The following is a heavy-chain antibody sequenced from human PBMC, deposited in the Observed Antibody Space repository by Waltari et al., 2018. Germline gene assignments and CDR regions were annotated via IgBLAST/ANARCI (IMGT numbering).Heavy chain of an antibody. D-gene: IGHD5-18*01. CDR1: GFTFTDYW. Sequence: EVQLVDSGGGLVQPGESLRLSCATSGFTFTDYWMRWLRQAPGQGPEWVATINKDGTDKYYVDSVEGRFTISRDNAKNSLYLQMNSLRAEDTALYYCRVYSHGPFDVWGQGTMVTVSS. J-gene: IGHJ3*01. CDR3: RVYSHGPFDV. CDR2: INKDGTDK. V-gene: IGHV3-7*01.